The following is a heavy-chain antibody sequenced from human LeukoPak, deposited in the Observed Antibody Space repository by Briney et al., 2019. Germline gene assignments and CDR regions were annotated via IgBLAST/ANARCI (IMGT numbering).Heavy chain of an antibody. CDR1: GGPFSGYY. V-gene: IGHV4-34*01. D-gene: IGHD5-24*01. J-gene: IGHJ4*02. Sequence: SETLSLTCAVYGGPFSGYYWSWIRQPPGKGLEWIGQIYHSGSTNYNPSLKSRLTISVDTSNNHFSLRLTSVTAADTAVYYCAGGWLPDKNDFWGQGTLVTVSA. CDR2: IYHSGST. CDR3: AGGWLPDKNDF.